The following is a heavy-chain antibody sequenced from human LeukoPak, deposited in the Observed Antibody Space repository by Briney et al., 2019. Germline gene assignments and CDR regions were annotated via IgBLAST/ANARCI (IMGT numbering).Heavy chain of an antibody. CDR2: IIPIFGTA. D-gene: IGHD3-22*01. V-gene: IGHV1-69*05. CDR1: GGTFSSYA. J-gene: IGHJ4*02. CDR3: ASSQLHYYDSSGYPVN. Sequence: ASVKVSCKASGGTFSSYAISWVRQAPGQGLEWMGGIIPIFGTANYAQKFQGRVTITTDESTSTAYMELSSLRSEDTAVYYCASSQLHYYDSSGYPVNWGQGILVTVSS.